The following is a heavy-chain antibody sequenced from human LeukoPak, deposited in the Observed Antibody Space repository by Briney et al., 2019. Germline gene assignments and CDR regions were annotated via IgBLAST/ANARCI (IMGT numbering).Heavy chain of an antibody. V-gene: IGHV4-59*01. Sequence: PSETLSLTCTVSGGSISSYYWSWIRQPPGKGLEWIGCIYYSGSTNYNPSLKSRVTISVDTSKNQFSLKLSSVTAADTAVYYCARGSGYSSPFDYWGQGTLVTVSS. J-gene: IGHJ4*02. CDR1: GGSISSYY. D-gene: IGHD5-18*01. CDR3: ARGSGYSSPFDY. CDR2: IYYSGST.